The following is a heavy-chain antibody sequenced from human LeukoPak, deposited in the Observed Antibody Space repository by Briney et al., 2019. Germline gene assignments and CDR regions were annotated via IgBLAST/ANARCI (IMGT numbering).Heavy chain of an antibody. CDR1: GFTFSSDG. CDR3: ANLGHSGHDDEGSDY. D-gene: IGHD5-12*01. V-gene: IGHV3-30*18. J-gene: IGHJ4*02. CDR2: ISNDGSKT. Sequence: GRSLRLSCAASGFTFSSDGMHWVRQAPGKGLEWVAVISNDGSKTYYGDSVKGRFTISRDNSKYTLYLQMNKLRAEDTAVYYCANLGHSGHDDEGSDYWGQGALVTVSS.